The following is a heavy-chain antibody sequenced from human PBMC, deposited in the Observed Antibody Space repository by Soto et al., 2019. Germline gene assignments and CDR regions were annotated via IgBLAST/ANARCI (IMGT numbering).Heavy chain of an antibody. CDR1: GYTFTSYG. J-gene: IGHJ6*02. Sequence: ASVKVSCKASGYTFTSYGISWVRQAPGQGLEWMGWISAYNGNTNYAQKLQGRVTMTTDTSTSTAYMELRSLRSDDTAVYYCARDRDIVVVPAAISNYYYGMDVWGQGTTVTVSS. V-gene: IGHV1-18*04. CDR3: ARDRDIVVVPAAISNYYYGMDV. CDR2: ISAYNGNT. D-gene: IGHD2-2*02.